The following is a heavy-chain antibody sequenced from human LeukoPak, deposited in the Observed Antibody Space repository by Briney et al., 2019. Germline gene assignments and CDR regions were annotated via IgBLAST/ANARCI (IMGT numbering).Heavy chain of an antibody. J-gene: IGHJ4*02. V-gene: IGHV3-7*01. CDR3: ARDTPTPTQWRPFDY. CDR2: INHNGNVN. CDR1: GFTFSSYW. Sequence: GGSLRLSCAASGFTFSSYWMNWARQAPGKGLEWVASINHNGNVNYYVDSVKGRFTISRDNAKNSLYLQMSNLRAEDTAVYYCARDTPTPTQWRPFDYWGQGTLVTVSS. D-gene: IGHD6-19*01.